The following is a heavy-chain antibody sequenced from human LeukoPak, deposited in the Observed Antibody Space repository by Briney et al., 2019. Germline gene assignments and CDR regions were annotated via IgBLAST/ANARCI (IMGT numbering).Heavy chain of an antibody. CDR1: GFTFSSYE. J-gene: IGHJ6*02. Sequence: GGSLRLSCAASGFTFSSYEMNWVRQAPGKGLEWVSYISSSGSTVYYADSVKGRFTISRDNAKNSLYLQMNSLRAEDTAVYYCARVAILWFGELAGYYYYGMDVWGQGTTVTVSS. CDR3: ARVAILWFGELAGYYYYGMDV. D-gene: IGHD3-10*01. CDR2: ISSSGSTV. V-gene: IGHV3-48*03.